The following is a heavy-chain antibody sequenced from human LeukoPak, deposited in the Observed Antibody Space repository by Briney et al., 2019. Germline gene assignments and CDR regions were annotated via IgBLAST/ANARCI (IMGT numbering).Heavy chain of an antibody. J-gene: IGHJ6*02. Sequence: SETLSLTCAVYGGSFSGYYWSWIRQPPGKGLEWIGKINHSGSTNYNPSLKSRVTISVDTSKNQFSLKLSSVTAADTAVYYCARVVYYDSSGYYHGGYYGMDVWGQGTTVTVSS. CDR3: ARVVYYDSSGYYHGGYYGMDV. CDR2: INHSGST. D-gene: IGHD3-22*01. CDR1: GGSFSGYY. V-gene: IGHV4-34*01.